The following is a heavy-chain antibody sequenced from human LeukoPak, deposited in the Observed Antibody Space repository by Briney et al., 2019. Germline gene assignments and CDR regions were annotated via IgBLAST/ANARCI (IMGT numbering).Heavy chain of an antibody. CDR2: FDSENNKM. CDR1: EYSLSDLS. D-gene: IGHD6-19*01. J-gene: IGHJ4*02. CDR3: ATDRVYRSSGRSWGFFDY. V-gene: IGHV1-24*01. Sequence: AAVKVSDKISEYSLSDLSIHWVREAPGEGLEWMGGFDSENNKMVYSQKFQGRVTMTEDTSADTAYMELTSLRSEDTAVYFCATDRVYRSSGRSWGFFDYWGLGTLVIVSS.